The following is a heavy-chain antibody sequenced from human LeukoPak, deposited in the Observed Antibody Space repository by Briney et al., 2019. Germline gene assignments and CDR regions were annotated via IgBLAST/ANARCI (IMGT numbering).Heavy chain of an antibody. CDR1: GFTFSSYA. CDR2: IKQDGSEK. D-gene: IGHD6-19*01. Sequence: GGSLRLSCAASGFTFSSYAMSWVRQAPGKGLEWVANIKQDGSEKYYVDSVKGRFTISRDNAKNSLYLQMNSLRAEDTAVYYCAREHSSGWYDYFDYWGQGTLVTVSS. J-gene: IGHJ4*02. V-gene: IGHV3-7*01. CDR3: AREHSSGWYDYFDY.